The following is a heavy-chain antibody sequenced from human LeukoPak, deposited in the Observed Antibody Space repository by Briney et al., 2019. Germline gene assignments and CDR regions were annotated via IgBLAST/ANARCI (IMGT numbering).Heavy chain of an antibody. CDR1: GFTFDVYG. Sequence: PGGSLRLSCAASGFTFDVYGMSWVRQAPGKGLEWVSGINWNGGSTGYADSVKGRFTISRDNAKNSLYLQMNSPRAEDTALYYCAREGPYDSSGYYDYWGQGTLVSVSS. V-gene: IGHV3-20*04. D-gene: IGHD3-22*01. CDR2: INWNGGST. J-gene: IGHJ4*02. CDR3: AREGPYDSSGYYDY.